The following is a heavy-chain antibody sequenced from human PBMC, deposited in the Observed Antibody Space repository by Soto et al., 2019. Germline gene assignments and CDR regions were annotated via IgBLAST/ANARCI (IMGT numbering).Heavy chain of an antibody. D-gene: IGHD3-22*01. J-gene: IGHJ3*02. Sequence: GGSLRLSCAASGFTVSSNYMSWVRQAPGKGLEWVSVIYSGGSTYYADSVKGRFTISRDNSKNTLYLQMNSLRAEDTAVYYCARPVDYYDSSGAFDIWGQGTMVTVSS. V-gene: IGHV3-53*01. CDR3: ARPVDYYDSSGAFDI. CDR1: GFTVSSNY. CDR2: IYSGGST.